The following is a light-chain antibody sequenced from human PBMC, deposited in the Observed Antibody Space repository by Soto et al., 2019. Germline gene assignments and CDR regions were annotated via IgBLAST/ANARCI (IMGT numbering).Light chain of an antibody. CDR3: QHYGGSLYT. Sequence: EIVLTQSPGTLSLSPGERATLSCRASQSVTSTFLAWYQQKRGQAPRLVIHGASRRATGIPERFSGSGSGTDFTLTISRLEPEDFAVYYCQHYGGSLYTFGQGTKLEIK. V-gene: IGKV3-20*01. J-gene: IGKJ2*01. CDR2: GAS. CDR1: QSVTSTF.